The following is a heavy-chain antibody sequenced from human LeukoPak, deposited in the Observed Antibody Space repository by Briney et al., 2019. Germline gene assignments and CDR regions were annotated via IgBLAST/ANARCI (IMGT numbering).Heavy chain of an antibody. CDR2: INHSGST. CDR3: ARGNLGLRFLEWLSLYSSTYYYYGMDV. J-gene: IGHJ6*02. D-gene: IGHD3-3*01. CDR1: GGSFSGYY. V-gene: IGHV4-34*01. Sequence: PSETLSLTCAVYGGSFSGYYWSWIRQPPGKGLEWIGEINHSGSTNYNPSLKSRVTISVDTSKNQFSLKLSSVTAADTAVYYCARGNLGLRFLEWLSLYSSTYYYYGMDVWGQGTTVTVSS.